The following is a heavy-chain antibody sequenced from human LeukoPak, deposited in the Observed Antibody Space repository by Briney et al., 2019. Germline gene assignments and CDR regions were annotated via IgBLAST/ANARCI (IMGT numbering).Heavy chain of an antibody. CDR1: GGSISSYY. J-gene: IGHJ5*02. CDR2: IYYSGST. CDR3: ATSPGSSGWYEGWFDP. V-gene: IGHV4-59*01. Sequence: SETLSLTCAVSGGSISSYYWSWIRQPPGKGLEWIGYIYYSGSTNYNPSLKSRVTISVDTSKNQFSLKLSSVTAADTAVYYCATSPGSSGWYEGWFDPWGQGTLVTVSS. D-gene: IGHD6-19*01.